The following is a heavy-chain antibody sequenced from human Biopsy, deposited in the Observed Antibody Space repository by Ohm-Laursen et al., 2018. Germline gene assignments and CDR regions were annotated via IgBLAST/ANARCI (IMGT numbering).Heavy chain of an antibody. CDR3: AKDRYNYTPIGGFSMDV. CDR2: IFYDGSNT. Sequence: SLRLSCTASGFTFNNYGMQWVRQAPGEGLEWVAFIFYDGSNTYYADSVKGRFTISRDNSRDTLYLQMSSLRAEDTAVYYCAKDRYNYTPIGGFSMDVWGQGTTATVSS. J-gene: IGHJ6*02. V-gene: IGHV3-30*18. CDR1: GFTFNNYG. D-gene: IGHD5-18*01.